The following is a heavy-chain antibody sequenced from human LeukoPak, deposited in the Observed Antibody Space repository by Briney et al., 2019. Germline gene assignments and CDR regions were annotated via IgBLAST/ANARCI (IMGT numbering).Heavy chain of an antibody. CDR1: GFTFSSYT. CDR3: AKGRGYCTGGSCYSDY. D-gene: IGHD2-15*01. V-gene: IGHV3-23*01. Sequence: GGSLRLSCAASGFTFSSYTMNWVRQAPGKGLEWVSTISGSDGSTYYADSVKGRFTISRDNSKNTLYLQMNSLRVEDTAIYYCAKGRGYCTGGSCYSDYWGQGTLVTVSS. J-gene: IGHJ4*02. CDR2: ISGSDGST.